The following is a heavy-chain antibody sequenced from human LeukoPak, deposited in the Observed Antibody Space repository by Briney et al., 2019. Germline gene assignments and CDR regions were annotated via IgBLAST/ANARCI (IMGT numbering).Heavy chain of an antibody. D-gene: IGHD2-15*01. CDR3: ARDLRGYGGGSCLRGNNWFDP. J-gene: IGHJ5*02. Sequence: SETLSLTCAVSGGSISSGGYSWSWIRQPPGKGLEWIGYIYHSGSTYYNPSLKSRVTISVDRSKNQFSLKLSSVTAADTAVYYCARDLRGYGGGSCLRGNNWFDPWGQGTLVTVSS. CDR2: IYHSGST. V-gene: IGHV4-30-2*01. CDR1: GGSISSGGYS.